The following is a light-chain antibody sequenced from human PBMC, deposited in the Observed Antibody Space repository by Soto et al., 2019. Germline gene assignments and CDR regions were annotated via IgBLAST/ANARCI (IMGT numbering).Light chain of an antibody. CDR3: QQYNDWPPYT. CDR1: QSVAYN. CDR2: GAS. J-gene: IGKJ2*01. Sequence: EILMTQSPVTLSVSPGESATLSCRASQSVAYNLAWYQQKPGQAPRLLIYGASTRATDIPARSSGSGFGTEFTLTINSLQSEDFAVYYCQQYNDWPPYTFGQGTKLHIK. V-gene: IGKV3-15*01.